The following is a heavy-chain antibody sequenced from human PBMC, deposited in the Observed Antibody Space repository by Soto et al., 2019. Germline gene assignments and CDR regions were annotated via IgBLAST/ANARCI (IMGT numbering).Heavy chain of an antibody. CDR3: AKITGYVAHMDV. CDR2: IYPGDSDT. CDR1: GYTFTTHW. D-gene: IGHD6-13*01. V-gene: IGHV5-51*01. Sequence: GESLKISCKGSGYTFTTHWIAWVRQMPGKGLEWMGIIYPGDSDTKYSPSFQGQVTISADKSISTAYLQWNSLKASDTAIYYCAKITGYVAHMDVWGQGTTVTVSS. J-gene: IGHJ6*02.